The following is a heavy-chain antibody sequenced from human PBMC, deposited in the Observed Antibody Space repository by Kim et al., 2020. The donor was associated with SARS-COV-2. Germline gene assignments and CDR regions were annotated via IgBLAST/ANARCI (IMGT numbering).Heavy chain of an antibody. D-gene: IGHD6-19*01. CDR3: SRQKQWLAPLDY. J-gene: IGHJ4*02. V-gene: IGHV4-39*01. CDR2: IYYSGSA. CDR1: GFSISSSSSY. Sequence: SETLSLTCTVSGFSISSSSSYWDWIRQPPGKGLVWIGSIYYSGSAYYNPSLKSRVTISVDTSNNQFSLKLSSVTAADTSVYYCSRQKQWLAPLDYWGQGTLVTVSS.